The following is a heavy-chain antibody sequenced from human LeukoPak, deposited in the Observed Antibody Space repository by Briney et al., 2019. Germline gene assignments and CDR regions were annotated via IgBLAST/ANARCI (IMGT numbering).Heavy chain of an antibody. J-gene: IGHJ4*02. V-gene: IGHV4-39*01. Sequence: SETLSLTCTVSGGSISSSSYYWGWIRQPPGKGLEWIGSIYYSGSTYYNPSLKSRVTISVDTSKNQFSLKLSSVTAADTAVYYCAGLEGYSSSWYGSGFDYWGQGTLVTVSS. D-gene: IGHD6-13*01. CDR1: GGSISSSSYY. CDR2: IYYSGST. CDR3: AGLEGYSSSWYGSGFDY.